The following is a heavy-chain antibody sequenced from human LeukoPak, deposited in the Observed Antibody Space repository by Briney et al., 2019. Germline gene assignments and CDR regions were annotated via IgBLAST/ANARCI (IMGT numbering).Heavy chain of an antibody. J-gene: IGHJ4*02. CDR3: ARLGIVVPDY. CDR2: ISYDGSNK. CDR1: GFTFGSYG. D-gene: IGHD2-2*01. Sequence: GRSLRLSCAASGFTFGSYGMHWVRQAPGKGLEWVAVISYDGSNKYYADSVKGRFTISRDNSKNTLYLQMNSLRAEDTAVYYCARLGIVVPDYWGQGTLVTVSS. V-gene: IGHV3-30*03.